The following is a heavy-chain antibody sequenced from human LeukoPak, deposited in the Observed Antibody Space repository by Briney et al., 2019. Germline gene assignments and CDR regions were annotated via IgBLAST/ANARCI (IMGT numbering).Heavy chain of an antibody. CDR2: IYHSGST. J-gene: IGHJ5*02. D-gene: IGHD6-13*01. CDR3: ARNRIAAAGTQWFDP. V-gene: IGHV4-30-2*01. Sequence: SETLSLTCAVSGGSISSGGYSWSWIRQPPGKGLEWIGYIYHSGSTYYNPSLKSRVTISVDRSKNQFSLKLSSVTAADTAVYYCARNRIAAAGTQWFDPWGQGTLVTVSS. CDR1: GGSISSGGYS.